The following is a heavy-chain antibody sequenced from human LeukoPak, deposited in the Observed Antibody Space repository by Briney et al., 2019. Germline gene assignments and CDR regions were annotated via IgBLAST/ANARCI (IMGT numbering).Heavy chain of an antibody. D-gene: IGHD1-7*01. J-gene: IGHJ5*02. CDR1: GYTFTTYG. Sequence: SVKVSCKASGYTFTTYGISWVRQAPGQGLEWMGGIIPIFGTANYAQKFQGRVTITADESTSTAYMELSSLRSEDTAVYYCARELELRSWGQGTLVTVSS. CDR3: ARELELRS. V-gene: IGHV1-69*13. CDR2: IIPIFGTA.